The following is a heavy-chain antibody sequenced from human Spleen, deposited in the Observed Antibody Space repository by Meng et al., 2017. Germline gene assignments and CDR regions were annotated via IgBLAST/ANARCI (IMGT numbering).Heavy chain of an antibody. CDR3: ARDREAVAGPYYFDY. J-gene: IGHJ4*02. CDR1: GFTFRSYE. Sequence: GESLKISCEGSGFTFRSYEMNWVRQTPGKGLEWLSYISTSGTTVYYAESVRGRFTISRDDAKNTLYLQMNSLRAEDTAVYYCARDREAVAGPYYFDYWGQGTLVTVSS. V-gene: IGHV3-48*03. D-gene: IGHD6-19*01. CDR2: ISTSGTTV.